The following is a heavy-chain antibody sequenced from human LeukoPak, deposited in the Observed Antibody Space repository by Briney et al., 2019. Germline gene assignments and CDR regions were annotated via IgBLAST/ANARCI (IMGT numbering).Heavy chain of an antibody. Sequence: PGRSLRLSCAASGFTFSSYAMHWVRQAPGKGLEWVAVISYDGSNKYYADSVKGRFTISRDNSKNTLYLQMNSLRAEDTAVYYCAKDWMATTSVEYYFDYWGQGTLVTVSS. CDR3: AKDWMATTSVEYYFDY. V-gene: IGHV3-30*04. D-gene: IGHD5-24*01. J-gene: IGHJ4*02. CDR2: ISYDGSNK. CDR1: GFTFSSYA.